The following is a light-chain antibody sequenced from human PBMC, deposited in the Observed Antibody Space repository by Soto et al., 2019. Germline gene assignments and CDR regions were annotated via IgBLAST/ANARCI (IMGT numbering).Light chain of an antibody. J-gene: IGKJ2*01. CDR3: QHYNNRPPYT. Sequence: EIVMTQTPATLSVSPGERATLSCRASQSVTSALAWYPQRPGQAPRLFIYGASTRATGIPARFSGSGSGTEFTLTISSRQSEDFAVYYCQHYNNRPPYTFGKGTKLEI. V-gene: IGKV3-15*01. CDR2: GAS. CDR1: QSVTSA.